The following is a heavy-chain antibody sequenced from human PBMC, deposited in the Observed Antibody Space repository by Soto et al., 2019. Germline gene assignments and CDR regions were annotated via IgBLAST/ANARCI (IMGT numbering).Heavy chain of an antibody. D-gene: IGHD2-2*01. CDR3: AGGPTAVWYCSSTSCYGGDY. CDR1: GYTFTSYG. V-gene: IGHV1-18*01. J-gene: IGHJ4*02. CDR2: ISAYNGNT. Sequence: QVQLVQSGAEVKKPGASVKVSCKASGYTFTSYGISWVRQAPGQGLEWMGWISAYNGNTNYAQKLQGRGTMTTDTAPRTGYMGLRRLRSDDTAVYYCAGGPTAVWYCSSTSCYGGDYWGQGTLVTVSS.